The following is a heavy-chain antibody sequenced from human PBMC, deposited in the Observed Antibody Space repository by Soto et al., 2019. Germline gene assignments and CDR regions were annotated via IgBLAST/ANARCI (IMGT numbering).Heavy chain of an antibody. D-gene: IGHD3-10*01. V-gene: IGHV3-30*03. CDR1: GFPFTSYG. CDR2: ISYDGSDK. Sequence: QVQLVESGGGVVQPGRSLRLSCAGSGFPFTSYGMHWVREDPDKGLEWVAVISYDGSDKYYADSVKGRFTISRDNSKNMLYLQMNSLRPEDTALYYCVGGQYYFDYRGQGTLVIVSS. CDR3: VGGQYYFDY. J-gene: IGHJ4*02.